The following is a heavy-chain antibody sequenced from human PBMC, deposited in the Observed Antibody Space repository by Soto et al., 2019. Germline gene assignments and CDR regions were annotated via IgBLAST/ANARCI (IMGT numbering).Heavy chain of an antibody. CDR2: IIPIFGTA. D-gene: IGHD3-22*01. J-gene: IGHJ3*02. CDR3: ARLDSSGYYAFDI. V-gene: IGHV1-69*13. Sequence: GASVKVSCKASGGTFSSYAISWVRQAPGQGLEWMGGIIPIFGTANYAQKFQGRVTITADESTSTAYMELSSLRSEDTAVYCCARLDSSGYYAFDIWGQGTMVTVSS. CDR1: GGTFSSYA.